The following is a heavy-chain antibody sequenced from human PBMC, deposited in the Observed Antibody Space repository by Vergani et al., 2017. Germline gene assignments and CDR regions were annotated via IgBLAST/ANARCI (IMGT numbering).Heavy chain of an antibody. J-gene: IGHJ4*03. CDR1: GFTFSTFA. CDR2: LTGGVGST. D-gene: IGHD3-3*01. V-gene: IGHV3-23*01. CDR3: VKDAGCYEKFFHS. Sequence: EVQLLESGGSLKQPGGSVRLSCAASGFTFSTFAMHWVRQAPGKGLDWVSALTGGVGSTYYADSVKGRFLISRDNSRDTLYRQMNSLRPEDPATYYCVKDAGCYEKFFHSWGPGTLVTVSS.